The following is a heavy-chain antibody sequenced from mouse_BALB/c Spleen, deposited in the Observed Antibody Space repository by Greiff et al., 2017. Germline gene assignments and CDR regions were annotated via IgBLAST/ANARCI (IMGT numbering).Heavy chain of an antibody. CDR2: IRLKSNNYAT. CDR3: TTTATTDAMDY. V-gene: IGHV6-6*02. D-gene: IGHD1-2*01. CDR1: GFTFSNYW. J-gene: IGHJ4*01. Sequence: EVQLQESGGGLVQPGGSMKLSCVASGFTFSNYWMNWVRQSPEKGLEWVAEIRLKSNNYATHYAESVKGRFTISRDDSKSSVYLQMNNLRAEDTGIYYCTTTATTDAMDYWGQGTSVTVSS.